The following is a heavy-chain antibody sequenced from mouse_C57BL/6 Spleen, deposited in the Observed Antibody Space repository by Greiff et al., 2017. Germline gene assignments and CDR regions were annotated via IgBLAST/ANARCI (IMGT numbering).Heavy chain of an antibody. V-gene: IGHV2-2*01. J-gene: IGHJ4*01. CDR1: GFSFTSYG. CDR3: ARIMVTTNYYAMDY. Sequence: VQLQQSGPGLVQPSQRLSITCTVSGFSFTSYGVHWVRQSPGKGLEWLGVIWSGGSTDYNAAFISRLSISKDNSKSQVFFKMNSLQADDTAIYYCARIMVTTNYYAMDYWGQGTSVTVSS. D-gene: IGHD2-2*01. CDR2: IWSGGST.